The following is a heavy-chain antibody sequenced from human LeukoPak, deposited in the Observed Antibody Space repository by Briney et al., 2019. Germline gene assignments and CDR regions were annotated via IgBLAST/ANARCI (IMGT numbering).Heavy chain of an antibody. CDR1: GYSISSGYY. Sequence: PSETLSLTCAVSGYSISSGYYWGWIRQPPGKGLEWIGSIYDSGSTYYNPSLKSRVTISVDTSKNQFSLKLSSVTAADTAVYYCAREPYYYDSSGYYWGQGTLVTVSS. V-gene: IGHV4-38-2*02. CDR3: AREPYYYDSSGYY. CDR2: IYDSGST. J-gene: IGHJ4*02. D-gene: IGHD3-22*01.